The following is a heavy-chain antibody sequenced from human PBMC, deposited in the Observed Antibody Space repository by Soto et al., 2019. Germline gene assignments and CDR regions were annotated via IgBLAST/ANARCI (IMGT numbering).Heavy chain of an antibody. CDR2: VYYSGTT. D-gene: IGHD4-17*01. Sequence: SETLSLTCSVSGGSVSDKTYYWSWIRQPPGKRLEWIGYVYYSGTTNYNPSLKSRVTISVDLSKNRFSLILSSVTTAATALYYCARTTAVPNALRSRYFFDYWGQGTLVTVSS. CDR1: GGSVSDKTYY. J-gene: IGHJ4*02. CDR3: ARTTAVPNALRSRYFFDY. V-gene: IGHV4-61*01.